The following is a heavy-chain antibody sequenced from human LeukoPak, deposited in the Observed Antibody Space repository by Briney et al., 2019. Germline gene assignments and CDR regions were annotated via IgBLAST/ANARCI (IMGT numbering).Heavy chain of an antibody. V-gene: IGHV1-2*02. D-gene: IGHD2-15*01. Sequence: ASVKVSCKASGYTFTGYYMHWVRQAPGQGLEWMGWINPNSGGANYAQKFQGRVTMTRDTSISTAYMELSRLRSDDTAVYYCASEPFCSGDSCHNWFDPWGQGTLVTVSS. CDR3: ASEPFCSGDSCHNWFDP. CDR1: GYTFTGYY. CDR2: INPNSGGA. J-gene: IGHJ5*02.